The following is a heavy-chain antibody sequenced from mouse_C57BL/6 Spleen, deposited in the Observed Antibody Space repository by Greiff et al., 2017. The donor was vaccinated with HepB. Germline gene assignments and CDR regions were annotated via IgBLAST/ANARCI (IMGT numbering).Heavy chain of an antibody. CDR2: IRNKANGYTT. CDR1: GFTFTDYY. D-gene: IGHD1-1*01. J-gene: IGHJ2*01. Sequence: DVQLVESGGGLVQPGGSLSLSCAASGFTFTDYYMSWVRQPPGKALEWLGFIRNKANGYTTEYSASVKGRFTNSRDNSQSILYLQMNALRAEDSATYYCARYRGVVASFDYWGQGTTLTVSS. V-gene: IGHV7-3*01. CDR3: ARYRGVVASFDY.